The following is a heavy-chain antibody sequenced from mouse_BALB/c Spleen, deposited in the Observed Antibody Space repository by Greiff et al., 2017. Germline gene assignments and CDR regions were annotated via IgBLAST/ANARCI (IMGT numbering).Heavy chain of an antibody. V-gene: IGHV5-6-5*01. CDR2: ISSGGST. J-gene: IGHJ2*01. Sequence: EVMLVESGGGLVKPGGSLKLSCAASGFTFSSYAMSWVRQTPEKRLEWVASISSGGSTYYPDSVKGRFTISRDNARNILYLEMSSLRSEDTAMYYCARHYRYDPYYFDYWGQGTTLTVSS. D-gene: IGHD2-14*01. CDR1: GFTFSSYA. CDR3: ARHYRYDPYYFDY.